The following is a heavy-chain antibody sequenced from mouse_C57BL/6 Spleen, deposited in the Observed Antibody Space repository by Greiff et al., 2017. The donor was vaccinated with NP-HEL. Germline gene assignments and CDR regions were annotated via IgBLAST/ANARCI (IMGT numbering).Heavy chain of an antibody. D-gene: IGHD1-1*01. Sequence: QVQLKESGPELVKPGASVKISCKASGYAFSSSWMNWVKPRPGKGLEWIGRIYPGDGDTNYNGKFKGKATLTADKSSSTAYMQLSSLTSEDSAVYFCARAEGSSHWYFDVWGTGTTVTVSS. V-gene: IGHV1-82*01. CDR1: GYAFSSSW. CDR2: IYPGDGDT. J-gene: IGHJ1*03. CDR3: ARAEGSSHWYFDV.